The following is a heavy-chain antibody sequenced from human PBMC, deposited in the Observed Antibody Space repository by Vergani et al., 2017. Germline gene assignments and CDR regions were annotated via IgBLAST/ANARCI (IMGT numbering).Heavy chain of an antibody. Sequence: VQLVQSGAEVKKPGASVKVSCKASGYTFTGYYMHWVRQAPGQGLEWMGWINPNSGGTKYAQKIQGWVTMTMDTSISTAYMELSRLRSDDTAVYDCARGIEYDFWSGYWEGNWFDPWGQGTLVTVSS. CDR2: INPNSGGT. J-gene: IGHJ5*02. CDR3: ARGIEYDFWSGYWEGNWFDP. D-gene: IGHD3-3*01. CDR1: GYTFTGYY. V-gene: IGHV1-2*04.